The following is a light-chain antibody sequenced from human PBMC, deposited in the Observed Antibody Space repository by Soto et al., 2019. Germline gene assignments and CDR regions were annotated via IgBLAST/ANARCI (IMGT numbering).Light chain of an antibody. CDR3: QQYGSAPGT. CDR1: QSVGSY. V-gene: IGKV3-20*01. Sequence: EIGLIEKPATMALSPEERARLWCRASQSVGSYLAWYQQKPGQAPRLLIYDAFNRAAGIPDRFSGCRSGAGIPLTSGGLAPEDFAVHFYQQYGSAPGTFGRGTKVDIK. CDR2: DAF. J-gene: IGKJ1*01.